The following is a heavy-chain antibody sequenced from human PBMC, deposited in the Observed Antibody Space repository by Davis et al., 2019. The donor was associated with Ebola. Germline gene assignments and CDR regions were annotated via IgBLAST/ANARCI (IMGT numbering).Heavy chain of an antibody. CDR1: GGSFKDYY. V-gene: IGHV4-34*01. Sequence: PSETLSLTCAVYGGSFKDYYWGWIRQSPGQGLEWIGEINYRGKTRYNTALRSRVSISIDTSKMQFSLRLTSVTAADTAVYYCAREGHSDDFYGMDVWGRGTTVTVSS. J-gene: IGHJ6*02. CDR2: INYRGKT. D-gene: IGHD2-21*01. CDR3: AREGHSDDFYGMDV.